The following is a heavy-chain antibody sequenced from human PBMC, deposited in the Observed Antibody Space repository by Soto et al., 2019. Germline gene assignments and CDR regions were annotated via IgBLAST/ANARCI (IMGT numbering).Heavy chain of an antibody. CDR2: INPRGGST. V-gene: IGHV1-46*02. D-gene: IGHD2-15*01. CDR1: GYTLNTYY. Sequence: GASVKVSCKASGYTLNTYYMHWVRQAPGQGPEWMGIINPRGGSTTYAQNFQDRVTMTRDTSSSTVYMELSSLRSEDMAVYYCARGGGFSPYYYNLDVWGQGTTVTVSS. J-gene: IGHJ6*02. CDR3: ARGGGFSPYYYNLDV.